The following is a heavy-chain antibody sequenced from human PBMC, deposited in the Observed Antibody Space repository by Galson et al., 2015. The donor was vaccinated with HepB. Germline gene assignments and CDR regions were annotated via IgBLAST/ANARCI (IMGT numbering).Heavy chain of an antibody. CDR2: ISYDGSNK. CDR3: AKDLERWPYGGINWFDP. V-gene: IGHV3-30*18. D-gene: IGHD4-23*01. J-gene: IGHJ5*02. Sequence: SLRLSCAASGFTFSSYGMHWVRQAPGKGLEWVAVISYDGSNKYYADSVKGRFTISRDNSKNTLYLQMNSLRAEDTAVYYCAKDLERWPYGGINWFDPWGQGTLVTVSS. CDR1: GFTFSSYG.